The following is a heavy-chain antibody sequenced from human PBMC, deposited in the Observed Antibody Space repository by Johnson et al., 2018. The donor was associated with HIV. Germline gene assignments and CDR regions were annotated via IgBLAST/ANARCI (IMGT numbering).Heavy chain of an antibody. CDR1: GFTFSRYA. V-gene: IGHV3-30-3*01. D-gene: IGHD1-26*01. CDR2: ISSDGSNT. Sequence: QVQLVESGGGVVQPGRSLRLSCAASGFTFSRYAMHWVRPAPGQGLAWVAVISSDGSNTYYADSVKGRFHISRDNSKNTLYLQMNSLRAEDTAVYYCARERGEGGSYYSFRRDAFDIWGQGTMVTVSS. CDR3: ARERGEGGSYYSFRRDAFDI. J-gene: IGHJ3*02.